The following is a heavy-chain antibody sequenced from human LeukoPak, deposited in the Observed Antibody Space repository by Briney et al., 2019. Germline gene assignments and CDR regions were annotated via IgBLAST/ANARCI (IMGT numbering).Heavy chain of an antibody. D-gene: IGHD4-23*01. CDR2: ISAYNGNT. CDR1: GYTFTSYG. Sequence: ASVKVSCKASGYTFTSYGISCVRQAPGQGLEWMGWISAYNGNTNYAQKLQGRVTMTTDTSTSTAYMELRSLRSDDTAVYYCARAVPTVVTPDKYYFDYWGQGTLVTVSS. CDR3: ARAVPTVVTPDKYYFDY. J-gene: IGHJ4*02. V-gene: IGHV1-18*01.